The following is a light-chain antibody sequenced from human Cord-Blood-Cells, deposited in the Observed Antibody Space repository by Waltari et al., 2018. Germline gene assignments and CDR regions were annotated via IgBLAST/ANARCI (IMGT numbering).Light chain of an antibody. J-gene: IGKJ2*01. CDR3: QQRSNWPPET. Sequence: EIVLTQSPATLSLSPGERATRSCRASQSVSSYLAWYQQKPGQAPRLLIYDASNRATGIPARFSGSGSGTDFTLTISSLEPEDFAVYYCQQRSNWPPETFGQGTKLEIK. CDR1: QSVSSY. CDR2: DAS. V-gene: IGKV3-11*01.